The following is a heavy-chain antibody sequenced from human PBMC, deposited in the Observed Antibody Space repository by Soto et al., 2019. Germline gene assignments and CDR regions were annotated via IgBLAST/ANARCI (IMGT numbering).Heavy chain of an antibody. CDR3: ARRAVAGKGYGMDV. J-gene: IGHJ6*02. V-gene: IGHV1-18*01. D-gene: IGHD6-19*01. CDR1: GYTFTSYG. Sequence: QVQLVQSGAEVKKPGASVKVSCKASGYTFTSYGISWVRQAPGQGLEWMGWISAYNGNTNYAQKLQGRVTMTTDTCXSSAYKELRSLRYDEPAAYYCARRAVAGKGYGMDVWGQGTTVTVSS. CDR2: ISAYNGNT.